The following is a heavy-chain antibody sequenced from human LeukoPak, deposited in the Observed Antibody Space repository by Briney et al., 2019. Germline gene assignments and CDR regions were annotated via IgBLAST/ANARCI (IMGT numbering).Heavy chain of an antibody. Sequence: GGSLTLSCAASGFTVSSYYMSWVRQAPGKGLEWVSVIYSGGSTYYADSVKGRFTISRDNSKNTLYLQMSSLRAEDTAIYYCARYQSILGGTADYYYVLDVWGQGTTVTVSS. D-gene: IGHD1-26*01. V-gene: IGHV3-66*01. CDR2: IYSGGST. J-gene: IGHJ6*02. CDR1: GFTVSSYY. CDR3: ARYQSILGGTADYYYVLDV.